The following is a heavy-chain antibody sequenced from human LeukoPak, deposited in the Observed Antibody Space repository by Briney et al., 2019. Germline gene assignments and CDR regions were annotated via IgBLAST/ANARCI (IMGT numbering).Heavy chain of an antibody. V-gene: IGHV4-39*07. J-gene: IGHJ4*02. CDR1: GGSISSSRYY. D-gene: IGHD6-13*01. Sequence: PSETLSLTCTVSGGSISSSRYYWGCIRQPPGKGLEWIGSIYYSGSTYYNPSLKSRVTISVDTSKNQFSLKLSSVTAADTAVYYCARASAARYYFDYWGQGTLVTVSS. CDR2: IYYSGST. CDR3: ARASAARYYFDY.